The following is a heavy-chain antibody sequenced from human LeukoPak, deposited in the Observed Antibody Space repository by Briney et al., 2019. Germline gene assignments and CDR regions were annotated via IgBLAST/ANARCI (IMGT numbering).Heavy chain of an antibody. D-gene: IGHD3-10*01. Sequence: SETLSLTCTVSGDSISGDYWSWIRQPAGKGLEWIGRVYTSGSTSFNPSLKSRVTISVDTSKNQFSLKLSSVTAADTAVYYCARGMVRGIDYWGQGTLVTVSS. V-gene: IGHV4-4*07. CDR3: ARGMVRGIDY. J-gene: IGHJ4*02. CDR1: GDSISGDY. CDR2: VYTSGST.